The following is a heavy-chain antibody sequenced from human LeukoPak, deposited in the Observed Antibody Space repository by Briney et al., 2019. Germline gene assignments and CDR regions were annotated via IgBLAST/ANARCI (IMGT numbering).Heavy chain of an antibody. J-gene: IGHJ6*03. CDR3: ARAPYGSGSYYHYYYYMDV. Sequence: GTSVKVSCKASGFTFTSSAMQWVRQARGQRLEWIGWIVVGSGNTNYAQKFQERVTMTRNTSISTAYMELSSLRSEDTAVYYCARAPYGSGSYYHYYYYMDVWGKGTTVTISS. V-gene: IGHV1-58*02. CDR2: IVVGSGNT. D-gene: IGHD3-10*01. CDR1: GFTFTSSA.